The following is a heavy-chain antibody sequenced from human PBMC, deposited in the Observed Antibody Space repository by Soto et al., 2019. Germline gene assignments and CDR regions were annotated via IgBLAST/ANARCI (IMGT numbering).Heavy chain of an antibody. Sequence: QVQLVESGGGLVKPGGSLRLSCAASGFTFSDYYMSWIRQAPGKGLEWVSYISSSSSYTNYADSVKGRFTISRDNAKNSLYLQMNSLRAEDTAVYYCARGMEQQQLVLGWFDPWGQGTLVTVSS. J-gene: IGHJ5*02. CDR1: GFTFSDYY. D-gene: IGHD6-13*01. V-gene: IGHV3-11*06. CDR2: ISSSSSYT. CDR3: ARGMEQQQLVLGWFDP.